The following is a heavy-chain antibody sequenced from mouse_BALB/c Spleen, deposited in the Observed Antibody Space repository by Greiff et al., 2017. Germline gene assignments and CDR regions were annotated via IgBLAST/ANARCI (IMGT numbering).Heavy chain of an antibody. CDR1: GYTFTSYW. J-gene: IGHJ4*01. D-gene: IGHD1-1*01. CDR3: ARWNGNYAMDY. V-gene: IGHV1S81*02. Sequence: VQLQQPGAELVKPGASVKLSCKASGYTFTSYWMHWVKQRPGQGLEWIGEINPSNGRTNYNEKFKSKATLTVDKSSSTAYMQLSSLTSEDSAVYYCARWNGNYAMDYWGQGTSVTVSS. CDR2: INPSNGRT.